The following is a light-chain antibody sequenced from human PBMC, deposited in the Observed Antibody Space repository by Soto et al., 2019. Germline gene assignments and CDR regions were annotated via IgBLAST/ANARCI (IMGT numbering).Light chain of an antibody. Sequence: QSVLTQPASVSGSPGQSITISCTGTSSDVGSYNYVSWYQQHPAKAPKLMIYDVSNRPSGVSNRFSGSKSGNTASLTISGLQSEDDAYYYCSSYTTSSTRVFGGGTKLTVL. CDR1: SSDVGSYNY. CDR2: DVS. V-gene: IGLV2-14*01. CDR3: SSYTTSSTRV. J-gene: IGLJ3*02.